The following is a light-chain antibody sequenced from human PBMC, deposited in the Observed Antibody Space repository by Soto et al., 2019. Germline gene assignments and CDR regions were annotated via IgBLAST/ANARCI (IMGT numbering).Light chain of an antibody. CDR3: CSDAGSSV. V-gene: IGLV2-23*01. CDR2: EGS. J-gene: IGLJ7*01. Sequence: QSALTQPASVSGSPGQSITISCTGTSSDVGSYNLVSWYQQHPGKAPKLMIYEGSKRPSGVSNRFSGSKSGNTASLTISGLQAEDEADYYCCSDAGSSVFGTGTQLTVL. CDR1: SSDVGSYNL.